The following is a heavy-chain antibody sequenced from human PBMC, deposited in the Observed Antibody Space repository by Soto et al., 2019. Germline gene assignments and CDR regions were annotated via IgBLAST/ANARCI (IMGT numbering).Heavy chain of an antibody. V-gene: IGHV4-38-2*02. CDR1: GYSFSRGYS. D-gene: IGHD3-10*01. J-gene: IGHJ4*01. CDR3: AALCYGELAFNY. Sequence: SETLSVTCSVPGYSFSRGYSWGWVRQAPGKGLEWLGSVYHNGIMFHNPSFQSRVTISVDTSKNQFSLNLRSVTAADTAVYYCAALCYGELAFNYWGHGILVTVSA. CDR2: VYHNGIM.